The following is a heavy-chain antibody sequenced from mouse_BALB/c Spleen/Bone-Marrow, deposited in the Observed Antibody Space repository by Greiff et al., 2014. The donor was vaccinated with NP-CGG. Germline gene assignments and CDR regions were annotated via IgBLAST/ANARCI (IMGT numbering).Heavy chain of an antibody. CDR2: IAPGSGST. J-gene: IGHJ1*01. CDR1: GFTFTNYW. D-gene: IGHD2-2*01. CDR3: ARERYGYDGWYFDV. Sequence: DLVKPGASVKLSCTASGFTFTNYWINWIQQRPGQGLEWLGRIAPGSGSTYYNEMFKGKTTLTVDTSASTAYIQLSSLSSEESDVYFCARERYGYDGWYFDVWGAGTTVTVSS. V-gene: IGHV1S41*01.